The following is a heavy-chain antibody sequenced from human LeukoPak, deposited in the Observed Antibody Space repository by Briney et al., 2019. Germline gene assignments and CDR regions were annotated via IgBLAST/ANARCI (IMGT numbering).Heavy chain of an antibody. CDR3: ARVGTTVTTDYYYYGMDV. Sequence: ASVKVSCKASGYTFTSYAMHWVRQAPGQRLEWIGWINAGNGNTKYSQKFQGRVTITRDTSASTAYMELSSLRSEDTAVYYCARVGTTVTTDYYYYGMDVWGQGTTVTVSS. D-gene: IGHD4-17*01. V-gene: IGHV1-3*01. CDR2: INAGNGNT. CDR1: GYTFTSYA. J-gene: IGHJ6*02.